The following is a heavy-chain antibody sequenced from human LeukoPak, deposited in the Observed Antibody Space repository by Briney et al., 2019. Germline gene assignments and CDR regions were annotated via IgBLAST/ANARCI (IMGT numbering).Heavy chain of an antibody. CDR1: GFTFSSYE. V-gene: IGHV3-48*03. D-gene: IGHD2-8*01. CDR2: ISSSGDTI. CDR3: ARNWANRYFDY. J-gene: IGHJ4*02. Sequence: GGTLRLSCAAFGFTFSSYEMNWVRQAPGKGLEWVSYISSSGDTIYYADSVKGRFTISRDNAKNSLYLQMNSLRAEDTALYYCARNWANRYFDYWGQGTLVTVSS.